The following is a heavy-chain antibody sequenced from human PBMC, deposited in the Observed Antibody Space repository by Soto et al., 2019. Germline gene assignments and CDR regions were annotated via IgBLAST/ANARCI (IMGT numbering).Heavy chain of an antibody. Sequence: GASVKVSCKASGGTFSSYAISWVRQAPGQGLEWMGGIIPIFGTANYAQKFQGRVTITADESTSTAYMELSSLRSEDTAVHYCASGYSYGNPRFDYWGQGTPVTVSS. D-gene: IGHD5-18*01. CDR3: ASGYSYGNPRFDY. CDR1: GGTFSSYA. J-gene: IGHJ4*02. CDR2: IIPIFGTA. V-gene: IGHV1-69*13.